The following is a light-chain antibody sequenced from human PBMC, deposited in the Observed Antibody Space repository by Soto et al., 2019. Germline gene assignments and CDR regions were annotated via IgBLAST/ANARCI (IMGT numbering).Light chain of an antibody. J-gene: IGLJ1*01. CDR2: DVT. Sequence: QSALTQPASVSVSPGQSITISCTGTSSDVGGYNYVSWYQQHPGKDPKVMIYDVTYRPSGVSSRFSGSKSGNTASLTISGLQAEDEADYYCSSYASSSTYVFGTGSKVTVL. CDR1: SSDVGGYNY. V-gene: IGLV2-14*03. CDR3: SSYASSSTYV.